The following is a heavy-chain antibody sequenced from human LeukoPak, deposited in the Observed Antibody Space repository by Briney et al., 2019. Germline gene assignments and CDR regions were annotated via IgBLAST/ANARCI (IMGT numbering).Heavy chain of an antibody. J-gene: IGHJ4*02. V-gene: IGHV1-2*02. CDR3: AREHPTYYYDSSGYYPYYFDY. Sequence: ASVTVSCMASGYTFTGYYMHWVRQAPGQGLEWMGWINPNSGGTNYAQKFQGRVTMTRDTSISTAYMGLSRLRSDDTAVYYCAREHPTYYYDSSGYYPYYFDYWGQGTLVTVSS. CDR2: INPNSGGT. D-gene: IGHD3-22*01. CDR1: GYTFTGYY.